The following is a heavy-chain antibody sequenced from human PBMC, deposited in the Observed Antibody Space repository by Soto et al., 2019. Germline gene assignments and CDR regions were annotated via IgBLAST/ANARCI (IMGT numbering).Heavy chain of an antibody. V-gene: IGHV3-15*01. D-gene: IGHD3-22*01. CDR2: IKSKTDGGTT. J-gene: IGHJ4*02. CDR1: GFTFSNAW. CDR3: TTEVDYYDSSGYYRYYFDY. Sequence: GGSLRLSCAASGFTFSNAWMRWVRQAPGKGLEWVGRIKSKTDGGTTDYAAPVKGRFTISRDDSKNTLFLQMNSLKTEDTAVYYCTTEVDYYDSSGYYRYYFDYWGQGTLVTVSS.